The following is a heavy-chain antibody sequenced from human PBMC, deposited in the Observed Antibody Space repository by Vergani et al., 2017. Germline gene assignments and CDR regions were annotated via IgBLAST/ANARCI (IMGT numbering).Heavy chain of an antibody. V-gene: IGHV3-21*01. CDR3: ALGGYSGIYVDY. J-gene: IGHJ4*02. Sequence: EVQLVESGGGLVKPGGSLRLSCAASGFTFSSYSMYWVRQAPGKGLEWVSSISSSSSYIYYADSVKGRFTISRDNAKNSLSLQMNSLRAEDTAVYYCALGGYSGIYVDYGGQGTLVTVSS. D-gene: IGHD2-15*01. CDR1: GFTFSSYS. CDR2: ISSSSSYI.